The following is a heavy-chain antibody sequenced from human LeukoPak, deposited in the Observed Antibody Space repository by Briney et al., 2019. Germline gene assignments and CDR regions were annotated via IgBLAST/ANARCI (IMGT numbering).Heavy chain of an antibody. CDR2: INHSGST. D-gene: IGHD3-16*01. CDR3: ARGIGGHRSVDV. Sequence: SETLSLTCAAYGGSFSGYYWSWIRQPPGKGLEWIGEINHSGSTNYNPSLKSRVTISVDTSKNQFSLKLSSVTAADTAVYYCARGIGGHRSVDVWGKGTTVTVSS. CDR1: GGSFSGYY. J-gene: IGHJ6*04. V-gene: IGHV4-34*01.